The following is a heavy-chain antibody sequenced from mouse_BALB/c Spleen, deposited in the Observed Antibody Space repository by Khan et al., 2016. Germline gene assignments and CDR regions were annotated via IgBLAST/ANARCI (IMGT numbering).Heavy chain of an antibody. CDR3: AEDYYGSNWFAY. CDR2: INTNTGEP. CDR1: AYTFTNYG. Sequence: QIQLVQSGPELKKPGETVKISCKASAYTFTNYGMNWVKQAPGKGLKWMGWINTNTGEPTYAEEFKGRFDLSLETSASTAYLQINNLKNEDPATYFCAEDYYGSNWFAYWGQGTLVTVSA. V-gene: IGHV9-3*02. D-gene: IGHD1-1*01. J-gene: IGHJ3*01.